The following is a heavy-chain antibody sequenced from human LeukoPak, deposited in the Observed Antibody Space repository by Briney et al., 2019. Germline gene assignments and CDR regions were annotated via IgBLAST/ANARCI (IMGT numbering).Heavy chain of an antibody. CDR1: GFTFSSYG. CDR3: ARGPDCSGGGCCFDGDGYYFDY. Sequence: GGSLRLSCAASGFTFSSYGMHWVRQAPGKGLEWVAVIWNDGSHKYYADSVKGRFTISRDNSKNTLYLQMNSLRAEDTAVYYCARGPDCSGGGCCFDGDGYYFDYWGQGTLVTVSS. D-gene: IGHD2-15*01. J-gene: IGHJ4*02. CDR2: IWNDGSHK. V-gene: IGHV3-33*01.